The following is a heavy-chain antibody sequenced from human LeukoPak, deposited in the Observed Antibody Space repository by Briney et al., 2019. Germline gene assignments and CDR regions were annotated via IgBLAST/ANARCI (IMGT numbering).Heavy chain of an antibody. CDR2: MNPNSGNT. J-gene: IGHJ6*02. Sequence: ASVKVSCKASGYTFTSYGISWVRQAPGQGLEWMGWMNPNSGNTGYAQKFQGRVTMTRNTSISTAYMELSSLRSEDTAVYYCARGGISYSSSWSYYYYYGMDVWGQGTTVTVSS. CDR3: ARGGISYSSSWSYYYYYGMDV. CDR1: GYTFTSYG. V-gene: IGHV1-8*02. D-gene: IGHD6-13*01.